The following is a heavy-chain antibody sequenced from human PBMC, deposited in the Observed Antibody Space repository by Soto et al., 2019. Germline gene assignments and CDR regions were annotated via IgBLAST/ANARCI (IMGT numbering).Heavy chain of an antibody. CDR2: IGGSDGRT. V-gene: IGHV3-23*01. D-gene: IGHD5-12*01. Sequence: LRLSCVVSGFTSSSYAMSWVRQAPGTGLEWVSSIGGSDGRTFYADSVKGRFTISRDNSKNTLYLQMNSLRGEDTAVYYCAESHNSCYNMIFYLWGQGTLVTVAS. CDR3: AESHNSCYNMIFYL. CDR1: GFTSSSYA. J-gene: IGHJ5*02.